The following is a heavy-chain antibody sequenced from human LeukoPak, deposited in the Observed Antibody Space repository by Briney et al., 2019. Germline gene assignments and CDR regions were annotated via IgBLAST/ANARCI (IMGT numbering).Heavy chain of an antibody. J-gene: IGHJ4*02. CDR1: GYTLTSYG. CDR2: ICAYNGNT. V-gene: IGHV1-18*04. D-gene: IGHD3-10*01. Sequence: AAVKVSCEASGYTLTSYGISCVPHAPGQGLECMGWICAYNGNTNYAQKPQGRVTMTTDTSTSTAYMELRSLRSDDTAVYYCARGGITTVRGVIISGNTVLKDWGQGTLVTVSS. CDR3: ARGGITTVRGVIISGNTVLKD.